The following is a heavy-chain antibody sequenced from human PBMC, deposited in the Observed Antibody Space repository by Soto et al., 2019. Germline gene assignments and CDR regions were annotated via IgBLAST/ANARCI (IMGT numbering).Heavy chain of an antibody. D-gene: IGHD2-2*01. CDR1: GGSFSGYY. Sequence: SETLSLTCAVYGGSFSGYYWRWIRQPPGKGLEWIGEINHSGSTNYNPSLKSRVTISVDTSKNQFSLKLSSVTAADTAVYYCARAWFVVVPAANAHDAFDVWGQGTMVTVSS. CDR3: ARAWFVVVPAANAHDAFDV. CDR2: INHSGST. J-gene: IGHJ3*01. V-gene: IGHV4-34*01.